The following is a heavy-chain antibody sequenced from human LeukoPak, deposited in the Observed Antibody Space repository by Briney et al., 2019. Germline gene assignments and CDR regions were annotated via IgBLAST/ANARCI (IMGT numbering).Heavy chain of an antibody. D-gene: IGHD3-22*01. CDR2: IYSGGST. Sequence: PGGSLRLSCAASGFSVSNNYMNWVRQAPGKGLEWVSVIYSGGSTYYADSVKGRFTISRDNSENTVYLQIHSLRGEDTAVYYCARHDSSGYGIFYWGQGTLVTVSS. CDR1: GFSVSNNY. CDR3: ARHDSSGYGIFY. J-gene: IGHJ4*02. V-gene: IGHV3-66*02.